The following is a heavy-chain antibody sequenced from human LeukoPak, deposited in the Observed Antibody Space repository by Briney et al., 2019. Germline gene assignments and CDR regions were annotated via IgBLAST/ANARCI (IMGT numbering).Heavy chain of an antibody. V-gene: IGHV3-21*01. D-gene: IGHD3-16*01. CDR2: VSSTSGYT. CDR3: ARDPGGEYFDY. J-gene: IGHJ4*02. CDR1: GFTFSGFN. Sequence: GGSLRLSCAASGFTFSGFNMNWVRQAPGKGLEWVSCVSSTSGYTYYADSVKGRFIISRDNAKNSLYLQMNSLRADDTGVYYCARDPGGEYFDYWGQGALVTVSS.